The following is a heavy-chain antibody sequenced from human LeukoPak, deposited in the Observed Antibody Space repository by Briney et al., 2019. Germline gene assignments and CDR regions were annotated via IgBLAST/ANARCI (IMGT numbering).Heavy chain of an antibody. CDR1: GYTFTSYY. D-gene: IGHD3-9*01. Sequence: VASVKVSCTASGYTFTSYYMHWVRHAPGQGLEWMGIIKPSGGSTSYAQKCQGRVTMTRDTSTSTVYMELSSLRSEDTAVYYCASDILTGYDAFDIWGQGTMATVSS. J-gene: IGHJ3*02. CDR2: IKPSGGST. V-gene: IGHV1-46*01. CDR3: ASDILTGYDAFDI.